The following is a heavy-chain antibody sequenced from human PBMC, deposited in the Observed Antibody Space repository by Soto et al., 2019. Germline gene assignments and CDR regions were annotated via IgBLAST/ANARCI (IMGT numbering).Heavy chain of an antibody. D-gene: IGHD5-12*01. V-gene: IGHV4-59*01. CDR1: GGSISSYY. J-gene: IGHJ4*02. Sequence: SETLSLTCTVSGGSISSYYWSWIRQPPGKGLEWIGYIYYSGSTNYNPSLKSRVTISVDTSKNQFSLKLSSVTAADTAVYYCARDGTYSGYDFDYWGQGTLVTVSS. CDR3: ARDGTYSGYDFDY. CDR2: IYYSGST.